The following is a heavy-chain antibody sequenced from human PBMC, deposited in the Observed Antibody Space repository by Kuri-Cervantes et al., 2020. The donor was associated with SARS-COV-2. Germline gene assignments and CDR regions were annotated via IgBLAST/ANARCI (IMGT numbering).Heavy chain of an antibody. V-gene: IGHV4-38-2*02. D-gene: IGHD3-22*01. CDR1: GYSISSGYY. J-gene: IGHJ4*02. CDR2: IYHSGRT. Sequence: SETLSLTCAVSGYSISSGYYWGWIRQPPGKGLEWIGSIYHSGRTYYNPSLKSRVTISVDTSKNQFSLKLSSVTAADTAVYYCARDWDYYDSSGYSNFDYWGQGTLVTVSS. CDR3: ARDWDYYDSSGYSNFDY.